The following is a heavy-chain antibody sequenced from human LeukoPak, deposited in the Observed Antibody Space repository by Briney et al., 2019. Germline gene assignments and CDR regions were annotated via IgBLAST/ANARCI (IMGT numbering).Heavy chain of an antibody. J-gene: IGHJ4*02. D-gene: IGHD2-2*01. CDR2: IRSKAYGGTT. CDR1: GLTFGDYA. CDR3: TRDLGSCSSTSCYSDDY. Sequence: PGGSLRLSCTASGLTFGDYAMSWVRQAPGKGLEWVGFIRSKAYGGTTEYAASVKGRFTISRDDSKSIAYLQMNSLKTEDTAVYYCTRDLGSCSSTSCYSDDYWGQGTLVTVSS. V-gene: IGHV3-49*04.